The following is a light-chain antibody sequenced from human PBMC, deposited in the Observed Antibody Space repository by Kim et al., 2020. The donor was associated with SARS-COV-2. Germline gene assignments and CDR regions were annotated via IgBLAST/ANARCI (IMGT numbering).Light chain of an antibody. CDR1: QGISSY. Sequence: STGDRVTLTCRASQGISSYLAWYQQKPGKAPKLLIYAACTLQSGVPSRFSGSGSGTDFTLTISCLQSEDFATYYCQQYYSYPPLTFGGGTKVDIK. CDR3: QQYYSYPPLT. V-gene: IGKV1-8*01. J-gene: IGKJ4*01. CDR2: AAC.